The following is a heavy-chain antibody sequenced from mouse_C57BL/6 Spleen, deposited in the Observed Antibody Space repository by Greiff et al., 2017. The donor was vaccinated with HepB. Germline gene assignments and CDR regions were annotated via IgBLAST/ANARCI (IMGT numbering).Heavy chain of an antibody. V-gene: IGHV1-55*01. CDR2: IYPGSGST. Sequence: QVQLQQSGAELVKPGASVKMSCKASGYTFTSYWITWVKQRPGQGLEWIGDIYPGSGSTNYNEKFKSKATLTVDTSSSTAYMQLSSLTSEDSAVYYCARGIYGSSWAYWGQGTLVTVSA. J-gene: IGHJ3*01. CDR3: ARGIYGSSWAY. CDR1: GYTFTSYW. D-gene: IGHD1-1*01.